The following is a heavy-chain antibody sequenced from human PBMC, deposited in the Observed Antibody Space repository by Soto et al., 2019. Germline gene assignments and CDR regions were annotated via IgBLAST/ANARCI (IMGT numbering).Heavy chain of an antibody. D-gene: IGHD2-15*01. V-gene: IGHV3-23*01. J-gene: IGHJ3*02. CDR3: AKELGYCSGGSCYGDAFDI. CDR2: ISGSGGST. Sequence: GGPLSLSCAASGFTFSSYAMSWVRQAPGKGLEWVSAISGSGGSTYYADTVKGRFTISRDNSKNTLYLQMNSLRAEDTAVYYCAKELGYCSGGSCYGDAFDIWGQGTMVTVSS. CDR1: GFTFSSYA.